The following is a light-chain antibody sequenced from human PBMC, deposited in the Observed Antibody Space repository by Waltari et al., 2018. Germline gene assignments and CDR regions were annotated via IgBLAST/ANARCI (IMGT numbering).Light chain of an antibody. CDR1: QTISRY. CDR3: QQSYSFTRT. CDR2: AAS. Sequence: DFQMTQSPSSLSASVGDRVTTTCRASQTISRYLNWYQQKPGKAPNLLIYAASSLQSGVPSRFSGSGSGRDFTRIITSLQPEDFATYYCQQSYSFTRTYGQGTKVEIK. V-gene: IGKV1-39*01. J-gene: IGKJ1*01.